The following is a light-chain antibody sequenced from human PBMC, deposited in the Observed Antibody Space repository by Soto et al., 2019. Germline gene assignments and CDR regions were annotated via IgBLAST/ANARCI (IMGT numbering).Light chain of an antibody. Sequence: EIVLTQSPATLSLSPGERATLSCRASQSVGSYLSWYQQKPGQAPRLLIYGASTRATGIPPRFSGSGSGTDFTLTISSLQPEDFAVYYCQQDYKFPWTFGQGTKVDIK. CDR2: GAS. CDR3: QQDYKFPWT. J-gene: IGKJ1*01. V-gene: IGKV3D-7*01. CDR1: QSVGSY.